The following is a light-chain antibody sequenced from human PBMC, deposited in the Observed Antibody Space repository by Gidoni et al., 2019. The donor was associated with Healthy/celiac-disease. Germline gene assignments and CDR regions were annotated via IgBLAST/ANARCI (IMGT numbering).Light chain of an antibody. CDR1: SSDVGGYNY. Sequence: QSALTQPASASGSPGQSITISCTGTSSDVGGYNYVSWYQQHPGKAPKLMSYEVSNRPSGVSNRFSGSKSGNTASLTISGLQAEDEADYYCSSYTSSRRVVFGGGTKLTVL. V-gene: IGLV2-14*01. J-gene: IGLJ2*01. CDR3: SSYTSSRRVV. CDR2: EVS.